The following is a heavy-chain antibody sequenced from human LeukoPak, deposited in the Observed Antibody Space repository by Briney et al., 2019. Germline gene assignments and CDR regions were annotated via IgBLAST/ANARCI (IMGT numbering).Heavy chain of an antibody. J-gene: IGHJ1*01. V-gene: IGHV4-39*07. D-gene: IGHD1-14*01. CDR2: IYHSGST. CDR1: GGSISSCSYY. CDR3: ARDPDGTQV. Sequence: KPSETLSLTCTVSGGSISSCSYYWGWIRQPPGKGLEWIGSIYHSGSTYYNPSLKSRVTISVDTSKNQFSLKLSSVTAADTAVYYCARDPDGTQVWGQGTLVTVSS.